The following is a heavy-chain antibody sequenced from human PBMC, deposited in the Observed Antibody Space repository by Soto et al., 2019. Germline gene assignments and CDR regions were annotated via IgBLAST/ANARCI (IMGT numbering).Heavy chain of an antibody. CDR1: GFSLTTSGVG. J-gene: IGHJ4*02. D-gene: IGHD6-19*01. V-gene: IGHV2-5*01. CDR3: AHRPSWCSSGTRCFDH. Sequence: SGPTLVNPTQTLTLTCTLSGFSLTTSGVGVGWIRQPPGQALEWLALIYWNDDKRYNPSLKSRLTITRDTSKNQVVLTMSNMDPVDTATYYCAHRPSWCSSGTRCFDHWGQGTLVTVSS. CDR2: IYWNDDK.